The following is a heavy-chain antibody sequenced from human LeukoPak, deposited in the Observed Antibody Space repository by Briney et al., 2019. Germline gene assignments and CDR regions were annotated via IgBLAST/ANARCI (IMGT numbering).Heavy chain of an antibody. CDR1: GYTFTSYY. CDR2: INPSGGST. D-gene: IGHD3-22*01. Sequence: ASVKVSCKASGYTFTSYYMHWVRQAPGQGLEWMGIINPSGGSTSYAQKLQGRVTMPRHTPTSTVYMELRSLRSDDTAVYYCARVPYYYDSSGYYYSWGYYYYYMDVWGKGTTVTVSS. J-gene: IGHJ6*03. V-gene: IGHV1-46*01. CDR3: ARVPYYYDSSGYYYSWGYYYYYMDV.